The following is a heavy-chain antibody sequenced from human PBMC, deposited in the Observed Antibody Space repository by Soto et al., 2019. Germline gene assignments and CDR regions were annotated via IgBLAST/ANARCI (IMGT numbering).Heavy chain of an antibody. Sequence: QVQLVESGGGVVQPGRSLRLSCAASGFTFSSYGMHWVRQAPGKGLEGVAVIWYDGSNKYYADSVKGRFTISRDNSKNTLYLQMNSLRAEDTAVYYCAREMGSSGYWGQGTLVTVSS. V-gene: IGHV3-33*01. D-gene: IGHD6-19*01. CDR1: GFTFSSYG. CDR3: AREMGSSGY. CDR2: IWYDGSNK. J-gene: IGHJ4*02.